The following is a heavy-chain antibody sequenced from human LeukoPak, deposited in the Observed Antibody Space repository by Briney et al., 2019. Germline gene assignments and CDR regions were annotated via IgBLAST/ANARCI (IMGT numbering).Heavy chain of an antibody. CDR1: GGSFSGYY. V-gene: IGHV4-34*01. D-gene: IGHD3-22*01. CDR3: ARPNSGYTAFDI. Sequence: SETLSLTCAVYGGSFSGYYWSWIRQPPGKGLEWIGEINHSGSTNYNPSLKSRVTISVDTSKNQFSLKLSSVTAADTAVYYCARPNSGYTAFDIWGQGTMVTVSS. J-gene: IGHJ3*02. CDR2: INHSGST.